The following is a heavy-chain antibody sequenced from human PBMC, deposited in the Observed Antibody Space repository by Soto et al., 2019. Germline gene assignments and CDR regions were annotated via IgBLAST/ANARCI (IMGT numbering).Heavy chain of an antibody. CDR2: ISSSSSDI. CDR1: GFTFSSYS. Sequence: EVQLVESGGGLVKPGGSLRLSCAASGFTFSSYSMNWVRQAPGKGLEWVSAISSSSSDIYYADSVKGRFTISRDNAKNSVDLQMNSLRAEDTAVYYCARAFLAVDGQDNNWFDPWGQGTLGNVSS. V-gene: IGHV3-21*01. D-gene: IGHD6-19*01. CDR3: ARAFLAVDGQDNNWFDP. J-gene: IGHJ5*02.